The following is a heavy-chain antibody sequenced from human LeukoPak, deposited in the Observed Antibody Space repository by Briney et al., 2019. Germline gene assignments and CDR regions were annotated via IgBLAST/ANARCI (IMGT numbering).Heavy chain of an antibody. Sequence: ASVKVSCKASGYTFTGYYMHWVRRAPGQGLEWMGWINPNSGGTNYAQKFRGRVTMTRDTSINTAYMELSGLRSDDTAVYYCAGVGYFDSSVYYEVDYWGQGTLVTVSS. V-gene: IGHV1-2*02. D-gene: IGHD3-22*01. J-gene: IGHJ4*02. CDR3: AGVGYFDSSVYYEVDY. CDR1: GYTFTGYY. CDR2: INPNSGGT.